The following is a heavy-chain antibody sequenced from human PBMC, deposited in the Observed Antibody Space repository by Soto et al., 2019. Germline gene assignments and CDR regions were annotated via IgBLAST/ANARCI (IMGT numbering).Heavy chain of an antibody. D-gene: IGHD5-12*01. CDR1: GASISSSY. CDR2: VYHTGAT. CDR3: ARGGNRYSNVASGVGGFDF. V-gene: IGHV4-59*01. J-gene: IGHJ4*02. Sequence: PSETLSLTCTVSGASISSSYWSWIRQSPERGLEWIAYVYHTGATNYNPSLKSRVTISLDTSKGQFSLNLTSLTTADTAVYFCARGGNRYSNVASGVGGFDFWGQGSLDPVSS.